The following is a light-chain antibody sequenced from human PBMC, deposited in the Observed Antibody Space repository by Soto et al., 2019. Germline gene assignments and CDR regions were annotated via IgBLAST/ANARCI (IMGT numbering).Light chain of an antibody. V-gene: IGKV3-15*01. Sequence: EIVMTQSPATLSVSPGERATLSCRASQGVGSNLAWYQQKPGQAPRLLIHGASTRDTGIPARFSGSGSGTEFTLTISSLQSEDFAVYYCQQYNNWPPWTFGQGTKVEIK. J-gene: IGKJ1*01. CDR2: GAS. CDR3: QQYNNWPPWT. CDR1: QGVGSN.